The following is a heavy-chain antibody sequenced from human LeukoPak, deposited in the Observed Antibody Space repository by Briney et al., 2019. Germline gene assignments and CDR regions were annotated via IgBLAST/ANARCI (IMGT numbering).Heavy chain of an antibody. D-gene: IGHD2/OR15-2a*01. CDR3: ARGPFESSYYYYYYMDV. CDR2: IYYSGST. J-gene: IGHJ6*03. Sequence: SETLSLTCAVYGGSFSGYYWSWIRQPPGKGLEWIGSIYYSGSTYYNPSLKSRVTISVDTSKNQFSLKLSSVTAADTAVYYCARGPFESSYYYYYYMDVWGKGTTVTVSS. CDR1: GGSFSGYY. V-gene: IGHV4-34*01.